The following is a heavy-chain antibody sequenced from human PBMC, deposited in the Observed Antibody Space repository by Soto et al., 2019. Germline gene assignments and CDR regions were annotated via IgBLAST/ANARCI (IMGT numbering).Heavy chain of an antibody. J-gene: IGHJ4*02. D-gene: IGHD1-26*01. V-gene: IGHV3-74*01. CDR2: INSDGSST. CDR1: GFTFSSDW. Sequence: GSLRLSCAVSGFTFSSDWMHWVRQAPGKGLVWVSRINSDGSSTSYADSVKGRFTISRDNAKNTLYLQMNSLRAEDTAVYYCARDSGSGSLDYWGQGTLVTVSS. CDR3: ARDSGSGSLDY.